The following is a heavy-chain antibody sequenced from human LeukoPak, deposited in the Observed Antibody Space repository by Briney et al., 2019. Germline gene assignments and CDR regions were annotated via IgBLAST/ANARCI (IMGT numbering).Heavy chain of an antibody. CDR1: GDSISSYY. D-gene: IGHD4-17*01. CDR3: ARAHYGDYGGGAFDF. J-gene: IGHJ3*01. CDR2: IYTTGST. Sequence: SETLSLTCTVSGDSISSYYWSWIRQPAGKGLEWIGRIYTTGSTNYSPSLKSRVTISVDKSKNQFSLNLTSVTAADTAVYYCARAHYGDYGGGAFDFWGQGTVVTVSS. V-gene: IGHV4-4*07.